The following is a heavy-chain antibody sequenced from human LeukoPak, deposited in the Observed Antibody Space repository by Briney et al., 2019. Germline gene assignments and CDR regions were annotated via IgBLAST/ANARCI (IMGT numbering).Heavy chain of an antibody. CDR2: IKQDGSEK. CDR1: GFTFSSYW. CDR3: ARIDYSSGWRSPYYYYGMDV. Sequence: PGGSLRLSCAASGFTFSSYWMSWVRQAPGKGLEWVANIKQDGSEKYYVDSVKGRFTISRDNAKNSLYLQMNSLRAEDTAVYYCARIDYSSGWRSPYYYYGMDVWGQGTTVTVSS. D-gene: IGHD6-19*01. J-gene: IGHJ6*02. V-gene: IGHV3-7*03.